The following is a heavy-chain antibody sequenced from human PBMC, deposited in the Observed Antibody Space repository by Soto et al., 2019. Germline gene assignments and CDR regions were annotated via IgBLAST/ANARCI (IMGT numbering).Heavy chain of an antibody. Sequence: PGESLRLSCSPSGVTFNSYAMSWVRQVPGKGLEWYSTISGSGDSTYYADSVKGRFTSSRDHTKNTLYMQMNSLRADGTAVSYCAKDGILVVPAINYWGQGTLVTVSS. CDR2: ISGSGDST. CDR3: AKDGILVVPAINY. V-gene: IGHV3-23*01. J-gene: IGHJ4*02. D-gene: IGHD2-21*02. CDR1: GVTFNSYA.